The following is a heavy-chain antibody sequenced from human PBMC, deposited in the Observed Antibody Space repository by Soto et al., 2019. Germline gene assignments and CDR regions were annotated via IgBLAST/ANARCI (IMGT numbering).Heavy chain of an antibody. V-gene: IGHV3-48*03. CDR2: IDGSGTTK. Sequence: EVQLLESGGGLVQPGRSLRLSCGVSGFTFNDFEMNWVRQAPGKGLEWLAYIDGSGTTKKYADSVKGRFTISRDNPNNSLFLQMSSLSAADTAIYYCARGFGRFNYWGQGTLVCVSS. J-gene: IGHJ4*02. CDR1: GFTFNDFE. D-gene: IGHD3-10*01. CDR3: ARGFGRFNY.